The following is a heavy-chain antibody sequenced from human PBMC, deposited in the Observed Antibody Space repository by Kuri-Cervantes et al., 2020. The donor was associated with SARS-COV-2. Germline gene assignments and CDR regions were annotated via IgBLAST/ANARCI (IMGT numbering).Heavy chain of an antibody. CDR2: FDPEDGET. J-gene: IGHJ3*02. V-gene: IGHV1-24*01. Sequence: ASVKVSCKASGYTLTELSMHWVRQAPGKGLGWMGGFDPEDGETIYAQKLQGRVTMTTDTSTSTAYMELRSLRSDDTAVYYCARLWGTNDAFDIWGQGTMVTVSS. D-gene: IGHD7-27*01. CDR3: ARLWGTNDAFDI. CDR1: GYTLTELS.